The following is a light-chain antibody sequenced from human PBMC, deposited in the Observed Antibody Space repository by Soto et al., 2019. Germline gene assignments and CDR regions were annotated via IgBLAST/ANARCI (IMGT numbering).Light chain of an antibody. CDR3: GTWDSSLSAVV. J-gene: IGLJ2*01. CDR2: DNN. V-gene: IGLV1-51*01. Sequence: QSVLTQPPSVSAAPGQKVTLSCSGSSSNSGNNYVSWYQQLPGTAPKLLIYDNNKRPSGIPDRFSGSKSGTSATLGITGLQTGDEADDYCGTWDSSLSAVVFGGGTKLTVL. CDR1: SSNSGNNY.